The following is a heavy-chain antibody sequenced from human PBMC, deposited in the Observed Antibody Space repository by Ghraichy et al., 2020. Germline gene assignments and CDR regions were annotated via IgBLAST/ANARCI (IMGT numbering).Heavy chain of an antibody. CDR2: IYPDDSDI. V-gene: IGHV5-51*01. D-gene: IGHD5-12*01. CDR1: GYRFSRFW. Sequence: GESLNISCKGSGYRFSRFWIAWVRQMPGKGLEYMGIIYPDDSDIRYSPSFRGQVTMSADKSISTAYLQWSSLKASDNAMYYCAKLARVYSGYDEMSTLEYWGQGTLVTVSS. CDR3: AKLARVYSGYDEMSTLEY. J-gene: IGHJ4*02.